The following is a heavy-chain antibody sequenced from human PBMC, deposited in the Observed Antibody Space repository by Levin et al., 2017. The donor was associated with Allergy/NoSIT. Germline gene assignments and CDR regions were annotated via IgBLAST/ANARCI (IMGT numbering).Heavy chain of an antibody. V-gene: IGHV3-74*01. CDR2: INGDGSSR. CDR1: GFILNTYW. J-gene: IGHJ2*01. D-gene: IGHD1-26*01. CDR3: VREVETVGLRSVDL. Sequence: PGGSLRLSCTAPGFILNTYWMHWVRQAPGKGLVGVSNINGDGSSRGYADSVKGRFTISRDNAKNTQYLQMNSLRAEDTAVFFCVREVETVGLRSVDLWGRGTLVTVSA.